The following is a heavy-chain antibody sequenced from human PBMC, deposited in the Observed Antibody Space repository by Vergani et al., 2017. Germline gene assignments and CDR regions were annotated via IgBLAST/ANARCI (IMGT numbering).Heavy chain of an antibody. CDR3: ARETDTGSSVSYNYYAMDV. J-gene: IGHJ6*02. D-gene: IGHD3-9*01. CDR1: GFTFSDYD. V-gene: IGHV3-11*04. CDR2: ISSSGSTI. Sequence: QVQLVESGGGLVKPGGSLRLSCAASGFTFSDYDMSWIRQAPGKGLEWVSYISSSGSTIYYADSVKGRFTISRDNAKNSLYLQMNSLRAEDTAVYYCARETDTGSSVSYNYYAMDVWGQGTTVSVSS.